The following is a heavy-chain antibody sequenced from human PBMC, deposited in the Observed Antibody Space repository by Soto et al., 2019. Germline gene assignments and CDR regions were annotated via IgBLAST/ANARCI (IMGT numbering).Heavy chain of an antibody. CDR2: ISYDGSNK. Sequence: VGSLRLSCTATGFSFSSYSLHWVRQTPGKGLEWVAVISYDGSNKYYADSVKGRFTVSRDSPKNTLFLQMNSLKPEDTAVYYCARAPPRGIAAPGTWGSGMDVWGQGTTVTVSS. CDR3: ARAPPRGIAAPGTWGSGMDV. D-gene: IGHD6-13*01. J-gene: IGHJ6*02. CDR1: GFSFSSYS. V-gene: IGHV3-30-3*01.